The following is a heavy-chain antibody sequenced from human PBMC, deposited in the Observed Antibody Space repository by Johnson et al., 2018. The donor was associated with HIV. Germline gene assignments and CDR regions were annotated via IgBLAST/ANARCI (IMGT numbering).Heavy chain of an antibody. CDR2: IYSGGST. V-gene: IGHV3-66*01. D-gene: IGHD6-13*01. J-gene: IGHJ3*02. CDR3: ARDFKDSSSWYGAVDI. Sequence: VQLVESGGGLVQPGGSLRLSCAASGFTVSNYYMTWVRQSPGKGLEWVSVIYSGGSTYYADSVKGRFTISRDTSKNTLYLQMNSLRAEDTAVYYCARDFKDSSSWYGAVDIWGQGTMVTVSS. CDR1: GFTVSNYY.